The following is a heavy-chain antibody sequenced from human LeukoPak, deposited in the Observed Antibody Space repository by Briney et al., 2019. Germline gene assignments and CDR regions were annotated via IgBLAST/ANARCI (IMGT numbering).Heavy chain of an antibody. D-gene: IGHD3-3*01. CDR1: GFTCRTHW. Sequence: GGALKPLWAAPGFTCRTHWMRLVRPAPGEGLGWVANIKQDGSEKYYVDSVKGRFTISRDNAKNSLYLQMNTLRPEDTAVYYCARERQNKDFWSGGDYWGQGTLVTVSS. CDR2: IKQDGSEK. J-gene: IGHJ4*02. V-gene: IGHV3-7*01. CDR3: ARERQNKDFWSGGDY.